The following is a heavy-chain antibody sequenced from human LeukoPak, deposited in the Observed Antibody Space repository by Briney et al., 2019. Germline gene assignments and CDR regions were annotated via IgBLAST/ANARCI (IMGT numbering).Heavy chain of an antibody. CDR2: ISSSGSTI. CDR3: ARGGSYLSAFDI. CDR1: GFTFSSYE. D-gene: IGHD1-26*01. J-gene: IGHJ3*02. V-gene: IGHV3-48*03. Sequence: QSGGSLRLSCAASGFTFSSYEMNWVRQAPGKGLEWVSYISSSGSTIYYGDSVKGRFTISRDNAKNTLYLQMNSLRAEDTAVYYCARGGSYLSAFDIWGQGTMVTVSS.